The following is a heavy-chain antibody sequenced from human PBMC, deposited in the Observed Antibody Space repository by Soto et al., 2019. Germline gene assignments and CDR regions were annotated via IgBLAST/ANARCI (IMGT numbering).Heavy chain of an antibody. CDR2: INHIGST. V-gene: IGHV4-34*01. J-gene: IGHJ4*02. CDR3: ARGGIQLWLKYYFDY. D-gene: IGHD5-18*01. Sequence: SETLSLTCAVYGGSFSGYYWSWIRQPPGKGLEWIGEINHIGSTNYNPSLKSRVTISVDTSKNQFSLKLSPVTAADTAVYYCARGGIQLWLKYYFDYWGQGTLVTVSS. CDR1: GGSFSGYY.